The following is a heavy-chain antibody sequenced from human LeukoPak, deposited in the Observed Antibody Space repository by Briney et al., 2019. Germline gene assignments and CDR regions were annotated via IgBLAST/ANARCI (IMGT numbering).Heavy chain of an antibody. D-gene: IGHD1-1*01. Sequence: ASVKVSCKVSGYTLTELSMHWVRQAPGKGLEWMGGFDPEDGETIYAQKFQGRVTMTEDTSTDTAYMELSSLRSEDTAVYYCARGLTTFYYYYYGMDVWGQGTTVTVSS. CDR1: GYTLTELS. J-gene: IGHJ6*02. CDR3: ARGLTTFYYYYYGMDV. CDR2: FDPEDGET. V-gene: IGHV1-24*01.